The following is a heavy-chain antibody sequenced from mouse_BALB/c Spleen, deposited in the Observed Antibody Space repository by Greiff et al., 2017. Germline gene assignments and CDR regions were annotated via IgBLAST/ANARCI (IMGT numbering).Heavy chain of an antibody. CDR3: ASSDTTYVEPYAMDY. D-gene: IGHD5-5*01. V-gene: IGHV1-87*01. Sequence: VQLQESGAELARPGASVKLSCKASGYTFTSYWMQWVKQRPGQGLEWIGAIYPGDGDTRYTQKFKGKATLTADKSSSTAYMQLSSLASEDSAVYCCASSDTTYVEPYAMDYWGQGTSVTVSA. J-gene: IGHJ4*01. CDR1: GYTFTSYW. CDR2: IYPGDGDT.